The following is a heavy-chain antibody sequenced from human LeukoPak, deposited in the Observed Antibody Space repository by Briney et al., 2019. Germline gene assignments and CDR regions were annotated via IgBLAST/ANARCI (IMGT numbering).Heavy chain of an antibody. J-gene: IGHJ4*02. CDR3: ARAPRGATSPLDY. V-gene: IGHV4-39*01. D-gene: IGHD1-26*01. CDR1: GGSISSGSYY. CDR2: IYYSGNT. Sequence: SETLSLTCTVSGGSISSGSYYWSWIRQPPEKGLEWIGTIYYSGNTYYNPSLKSRVTISVDTSKNQFSLKLSSVTAADTAVYYCARAPRGATSPLDYWGQGTLVTVSS.